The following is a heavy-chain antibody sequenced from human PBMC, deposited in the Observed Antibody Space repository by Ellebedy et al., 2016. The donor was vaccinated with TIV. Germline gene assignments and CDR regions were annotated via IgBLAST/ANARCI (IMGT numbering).Heavy chain of an antibody. V-gene: IGHV1-69*04. CDR3: ATERHVEMATILTDAFDI. CDR2: IIPILAIA. J-gene: IGHJ3*02. CDR1: GYTFTSYA. D-gene: IGHD5-24*01. Sequence: AASVKVSCKASGYTFTSYAISWVRQAPGQGLEWMGRIIPILAIADYAQKFQGRVTITADKSTSTAYLELSSLRSEDTAVYYCATERHVEMATILTDAFDIWGQGTMVTVSS.